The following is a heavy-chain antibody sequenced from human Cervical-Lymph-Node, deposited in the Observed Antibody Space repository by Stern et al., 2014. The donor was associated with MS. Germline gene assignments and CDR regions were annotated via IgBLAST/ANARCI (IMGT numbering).Heavy chain of an antibody. CDR3: ARDVPQVGAGSFDI. Sequence: QLQLQESGPGLVKPSQTLSLTCTVSGGSISSGDYYWSWIRPHQGQGLEXVGYIYYSGSTFNNPSPKSLVTISVDTSKSQFSLKLSSVTAADTAVYYCARDVPQVGAGSFDIWGQGTMFTVSS. V-gene: IGHV4-31*01. J-gene: IGHJ3*02. D-gene: IGHD1-26*01. CDR2: IYYSGST. CDR1: GGSISSGDYY.